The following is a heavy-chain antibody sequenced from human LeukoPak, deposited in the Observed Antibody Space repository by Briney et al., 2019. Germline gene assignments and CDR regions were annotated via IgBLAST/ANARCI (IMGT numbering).Heavy chain of an antibody. Sequence: SETLSLTCTVSGGSISSGSYYWSWIRQPAGKGLEWIGRIYTSGSTNYNPSLKSRVTISVDTSKNQFSLKLSSVTAADTAVYYCARGGDIVVGPLDAFDIWGQGTMVTVSS. CDR1: GGSISSGSYY. D-gene: IGHD2-15*01. CDR3: ARGGDIVVGPLDAFDI. J-gene: IGHJ3*02. CDR2: IYTSGST. V-gene: IGHV4-61*02.